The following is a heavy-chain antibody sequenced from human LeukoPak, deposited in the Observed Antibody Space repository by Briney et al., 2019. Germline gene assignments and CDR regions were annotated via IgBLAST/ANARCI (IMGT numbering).Heavy chain of an antibody. Sequence: NPSETLSLTCTVSGGSISSGDYYWSWIRQPPGKGLEWIGYIYYSGSTYYNPSLKSRVTISVDTSKNQFSLKLSSVTAADTAVYYCATSGYRYYYYYMDVWGKGTTVTVSS. CDR3: ATSGYRYYYYYMDV. V-gene: IGHV4-30-4*08. CDR2: IYYSGST. CDR1: GGSISSGDYY. D-gene: IGHD3-22*01. J-gene: IGHJ6*03.